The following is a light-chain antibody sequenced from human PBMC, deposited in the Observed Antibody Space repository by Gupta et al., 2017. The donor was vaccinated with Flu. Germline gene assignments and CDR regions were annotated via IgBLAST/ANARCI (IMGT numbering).Light chain of an antibody. CDR1: QSVRNY. CDR2: DAS. Sequence: EIVLPQSPATLSSSPGERATLSCRASQSVRNYLAWYQQRPGQAPRLLIQDASSRASGIPARFSGSGSGSDFTLTISSLEPEDFAVYYCQHRGIFGQGTKVEIK. CDR3: QHRGI. J-gene: IGKJ2*01. V-gene: IGKV3-11*01.